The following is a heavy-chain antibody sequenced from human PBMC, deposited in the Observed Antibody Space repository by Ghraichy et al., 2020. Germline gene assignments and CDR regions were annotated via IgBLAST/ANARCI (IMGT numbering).Heavy chain of an antibody. J-gene: IGHJ4*02. CDR2: IQQDGSEK. CDR3: ARDGVYYDFWSGYYTGCHDY. CDR1: GFTFSSYW. D-gene: IGHD3-3*01. V-gene: IGHV3-7*01. Sequence: GGSLRLSCAASGFTFSSYWMSWVRQAPGKGLEWVANIQQDGSEKYYVDSVKGRFTISIDNAKNSLYLQMNSLRAEDTAVYYCARDGVYYDFWSGYYTGCHDYWGQGTLVTVSS.